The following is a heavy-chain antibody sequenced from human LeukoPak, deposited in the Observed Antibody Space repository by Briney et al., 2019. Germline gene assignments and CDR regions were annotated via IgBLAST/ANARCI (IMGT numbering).Heavy chain of an antibody. V-gene: IGHV3-21*01. J-gene: IGHJ5*02. D-gene: IGHD3-3*01. Sequence: GGSLRLSCEASGFTFSIYSMNWVRQAPGRGLEWVSVISAGSRHIYYADSVRGRFTISRDDAKNSLYLQMNSLRAEDTAIYYCARDGYQVPTTFGTFDPWGQGTLVTVSS. CDR3: ARDGYQVPTTFGTFDP. CDR2: ISAGSRHI. CDR1: GFTFSIYS.